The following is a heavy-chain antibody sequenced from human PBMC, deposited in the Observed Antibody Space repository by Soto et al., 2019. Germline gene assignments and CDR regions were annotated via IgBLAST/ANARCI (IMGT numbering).Heavy chain of an antibody. D-gene: IGHD4-4*01. J-gene: IGHJ6*02. Sequence: SETLSLTCAVSGYSISSGYYWGWILQPPGKGLEWIGSIYHSGSTYYNPSLKSRVTISVGTSKNQFSLKLSSVTAADTAVYYCAREGSGNLHYYYGMDVWGQGTTVTVSS. CDR3: AREGSGNLHYYYGMDV. CDR2: IYHSGST. V-gene: IGHV4-38-2*02. CDR1: GYSISSGYY.